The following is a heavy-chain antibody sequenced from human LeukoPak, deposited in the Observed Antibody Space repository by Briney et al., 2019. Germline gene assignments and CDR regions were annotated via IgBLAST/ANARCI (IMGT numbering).Heavy chain of an antibody. D-gene: IGHD1-26*01. CDR3: GRAVGGTIYFDY. Sequence: PGGSLRLSCEVSGFTVSSNYMSWVRQVPGQGLEWVSALYSAGNTYYADSVKSRFNISRDHSKNTLYFQMDSLRAEDTAVYYCGRAVGGTIYFDYWGQGTLVTVSS. J-gene: IGHJ4*02. CDR1: GFTVSSNY. V-gene: IGHV3-66*01. CDR2: LYSAGNT.